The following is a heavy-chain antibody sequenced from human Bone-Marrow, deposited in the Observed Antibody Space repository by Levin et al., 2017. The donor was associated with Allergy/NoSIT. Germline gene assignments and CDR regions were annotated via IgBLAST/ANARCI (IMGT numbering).Heavy chain of an antibody. CDR3: ARDVIVGATKSSYYYYGMDV. Sequence: ASVKVSCKASGYTFTGYYMHWVRQAPGQGLEWMGWINPNSGGTNYAQKFQGWVTMTRDTSISTAYMELSRLRSDDTAVYYCARDVIVGATKSSYYYYGMDVWGQGTTVTVSS. V-gene: IGHV1-2*04. J-gene: IGHJ6*02. CDR1: GYTFTGYY. CDR2: INPNSGGT. D-gene: IGHD1-26*01.